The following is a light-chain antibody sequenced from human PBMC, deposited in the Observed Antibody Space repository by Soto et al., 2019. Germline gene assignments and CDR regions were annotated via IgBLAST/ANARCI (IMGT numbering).Light chain of an antibody. CDR1: SSDTAGYNY. CDR2: EVS. CDR3: SSYTTSNTPLYV. J-gene: IGLJ1*01. V-gene: IGLV2-14*01. Sequence: QSVLTQPASVSGSPGQSITISCTGTSSDTAGYNYVSWYQQHPGKAPKLMIYEVSNRPSGVSNRFSGSQSGNTASLTISGLQAEDEANYHCSSYTTSNTPLYVFGTGTKLTVL.